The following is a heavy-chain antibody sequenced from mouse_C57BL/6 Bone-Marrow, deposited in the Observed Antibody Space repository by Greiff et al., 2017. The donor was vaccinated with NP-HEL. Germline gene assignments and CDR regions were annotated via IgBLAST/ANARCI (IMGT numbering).Heavy chain of an antibody. Sequence: EVQLQQSGPVLVKPGASVKMSCKASGYTFTDYYMNWVKQSHGKSLEWIGVINPYNGGTSYNQKFKGKATLTVDKSSSTAYMELNSLTSEDSAVYYCATRTYYSNWGYWGQGTTHTVSS. CDR2: INPYNGGT. J-gene: IGHJ2*01. CDR1: GYTFTDYY. D-gene: IGHD2-5*01. V-gene: IGHV1-19*01. CDR3: ATRTYYSNWGY.